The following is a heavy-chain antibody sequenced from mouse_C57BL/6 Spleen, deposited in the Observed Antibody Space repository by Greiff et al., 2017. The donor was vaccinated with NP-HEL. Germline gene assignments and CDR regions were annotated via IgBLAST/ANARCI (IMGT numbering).Heavy chain of an antibody. CDR1: GYTFTSYW. CDR2: IDPSDSYT. Sequence: QVQLQQPGAELVMPGASVKLSCKASGYTFTSYWMHWVKQRPGQGLEWIGAIDPSDSYTNYNQKFKGKSTLTVDKSSSTAYMQLSSLTSEDSAVYYCAREDYYGSSTAWFAYWGQGTLVTVSA. V-gene: IGHV1-69*01. CDR3: AREDYYGSSTAWFAY. D-gene: IGHD1-1*01. J-gene: IGHJ3*01.